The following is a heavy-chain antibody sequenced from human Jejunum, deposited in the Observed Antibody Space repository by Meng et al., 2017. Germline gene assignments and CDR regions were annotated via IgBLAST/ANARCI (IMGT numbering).Heavy chain of an antibody. V-gene: IGHV4-4*07. CDR2: IYISGTT. Sequence: QVQLQESGPGLGKPSGTLSLTCAVPGDSIGGYYWNWIRQPAGKGLEWIGRIYISGTTNFNPSFESRVTMSVDTSKNEVSLHMNSVTAADTAVYYCARGGPSGGFDPWGQGTLVTVSS. CDR1: GDSIGGYY. J-gene: IGHJ5*02. CDR3: ARGGPSGGFDP. D-gene: IGHD1-26*01.